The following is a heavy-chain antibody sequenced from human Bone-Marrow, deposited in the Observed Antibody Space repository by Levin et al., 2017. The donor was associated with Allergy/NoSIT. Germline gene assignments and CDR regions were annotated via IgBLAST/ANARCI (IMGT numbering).Heavy chain of an antibody. J-gene: IGHJ5*01. D-gene: IGHD2-2*01. CDR3: ARQAVPAAMNGFDS. CDR2: IYYSGST. Sequence: SQTLSLTCAVSGASISSFYWSWIRQPPGKGLEWIGYIYYSGSTNYSPSLKSRVSMSADMSRNQVYLTMSSVTAADTAVYYCARQAVPAAMNGFDSWGQGTMVTVSS. CDR1: GASISSFY. V-gene: IGHV4-59*08.